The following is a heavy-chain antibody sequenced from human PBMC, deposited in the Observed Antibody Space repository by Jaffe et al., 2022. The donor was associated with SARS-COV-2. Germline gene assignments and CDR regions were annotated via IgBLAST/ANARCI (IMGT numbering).Heavy chain of an antibody. Sequence: EVQLVESGGGLVQPGGSLRLSCAASGFSFGNYWMSWVRQAPGKGLEWVANIKQDGREIHYVDSVKGRFTISRDNAKNSLYLQMNTLRPEDTALYYCTRHYNEHRNFDYWGQGTLVTVSS. D-gene: IGHD3-22*01. CDR3: TRHYNEHRNFDY. CDR1: GFSFGNYW. CDR2: IKQDGREI. V-gene: IGHV3-7*03. J-gene: IGHJ4*02.